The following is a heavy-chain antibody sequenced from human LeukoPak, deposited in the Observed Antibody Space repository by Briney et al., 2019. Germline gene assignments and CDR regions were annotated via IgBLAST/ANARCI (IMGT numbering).Heavy chain of an antibody. CDR2: IYTSGST. J-gene: IGHJ5*02. CDR1: GGSISSYY. CDR3: ARKLIVVVVAATYWFDP. Sequence: SETLSLTCTVSGGSISSYYWSWIRQPAGKGLEWIGRIYTSGSTNYNPSLKSRVTISVDTSKNQFSLKLSSVTAADTAVYYCARKLIVVVVAATYWFDPWGQGTLVTVSS. V-gene: IGHV4-4*07. D-gene: IGHD2-15*01.